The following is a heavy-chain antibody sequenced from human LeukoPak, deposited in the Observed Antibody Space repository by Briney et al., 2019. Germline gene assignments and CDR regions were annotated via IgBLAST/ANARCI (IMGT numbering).Heavy chain of an antibody. V-gene: IGHV1-69*05. CDR3: AKNEVGATNNWFDP. CDR1: GGTFSSYA. J-gene: IGHJ5*02. CDR2: IIPIFGTA. D-gene: IGHD1-26*01. Sequence: SVKVSCKASGGTFSSYAISWVRQAPGQGLEWMGGIIPIFGTANYAQKFQGRVTITTDESTSTAYMELSSLRAEDTAVYYCAKNEVGATNNWFDPWGQGTLVTVSS.